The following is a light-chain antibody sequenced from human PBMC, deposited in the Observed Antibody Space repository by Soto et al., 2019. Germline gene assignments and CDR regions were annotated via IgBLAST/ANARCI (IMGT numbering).Light chain of an antibody. CDR3: PSYAGSSIWV. CDR2: DVS. V-gene: IGLV2-8*01. Sequence: QSALTQPPSASGSPGQSVTISCTGTSSDVGAYNYVSWYQQHPGKAPKLMIYDVSKRPSGVPDRFSGSKSGNTASLTVSGLHAVHEADFSCPSYAGSSIWVFGGGTKLTVL. CDR1: SSDVGAYNY. J-gene: IGLJ3*02.